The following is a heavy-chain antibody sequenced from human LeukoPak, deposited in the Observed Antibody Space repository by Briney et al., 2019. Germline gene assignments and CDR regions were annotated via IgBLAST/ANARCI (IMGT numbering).Heavy chain of an antibody. CDR3: AIRYSDY. J-gene: IGHJ4*02. Sequence: GESLRLSCVASGFIFTSYGMHWVRQAPGKGLEWVAFIRYDAINEYYADSVKGRFTISRDNSKNTLYLQMNGLRVEDTAVYYCAIRYSDYWGQGTLVTVSS. CDR2: IRYDAINE. CDR1: GFIFTSYG. V-gene: IGHV3-30*02. D-gene: IGHD3-9*01.